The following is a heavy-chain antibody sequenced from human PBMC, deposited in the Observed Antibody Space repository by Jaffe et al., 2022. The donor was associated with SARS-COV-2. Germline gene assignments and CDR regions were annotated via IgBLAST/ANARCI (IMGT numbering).Heavy chain of an antibody. J-gene: IGHJ3*02. CDR1: GFTFIDYF. D-gene: IGHD4-17*01. V-gene: IGHV3-11*01. Sequence: QVQLVESGGALVKPGGSLRLSCAASGFTFIDYFMSWIRQAPGKGLEWVAHISTSGSTVHHADSVKGRFTISRDNAKNSLYLQMNSLRAEDTAVYYCASIVDYGLFAFDIWGQGTVVTVSS. CDR3: ASIVDYGLFAFDI. CDR2: ISTSGSTV.